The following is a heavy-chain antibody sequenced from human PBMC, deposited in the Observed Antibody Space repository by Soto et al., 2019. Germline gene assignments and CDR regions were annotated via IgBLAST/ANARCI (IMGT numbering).Heavy chain of an antibody. Sequence: PSETLSLTCTVSGGSISSYYWSWIRQPPGKGLEWIGYIYYSGSTNYNPSLKSRVTISVDTSKNQFSLKLSSVTAADTAVYYCARAGGQTYYFDYSGQGTLVTVSS. J-gene: IGHJ4*02. CDR2: IYYSGST. D-gene: IGHD1-26*01. CDR3: ARAGGQTYYFDY. CDR1: GGSISSYY. V-gene: IGHV4-59*01.